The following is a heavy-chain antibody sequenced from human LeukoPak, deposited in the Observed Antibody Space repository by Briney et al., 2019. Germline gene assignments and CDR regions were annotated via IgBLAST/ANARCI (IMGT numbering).Heavy chain of an antibody. CDR1: GGSISSSSYY. CDR2: IYYSGST. CDR3: ARAWNYYDSSTAYGGWFDP. V-gene: IGHV4-39*01. Sequence: SVTLSLTCTVSGGSISSSSYYWGWIRQPPGKGLEWIGSIYYSGSTYYNPSLKSRVTISVDTSKNQFSLKLSSVTAADTAVYYCARAWNYYDSSTAYGGWFDPWGQGTLVTVSS. D-gene: IGHD3-22*01. J-gene: IGHJ5*02.